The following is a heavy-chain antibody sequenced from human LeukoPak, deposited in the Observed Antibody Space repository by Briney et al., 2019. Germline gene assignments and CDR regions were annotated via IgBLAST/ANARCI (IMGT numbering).Heavy chain of an antibody. CDR2: IYHSGST. Sequence: NPSETLSLTCAVSGYSISSGYYWGWIRQPPGKGLEWIGSIYHSGSTYYNPSLKSRVTISVDTSKNQFSLKLSSVTAADTAVYYCAREMYYYDSSGYYYVNDYWGQGTLVTVSS. CDR1: GYSISSGYY. J-gene: IGHJ4*02. V-gene: IGHV4-38-2*02. CDR3: AREMYYYDSSGYYYVNDY. D-gene: IGHD3-22*01.